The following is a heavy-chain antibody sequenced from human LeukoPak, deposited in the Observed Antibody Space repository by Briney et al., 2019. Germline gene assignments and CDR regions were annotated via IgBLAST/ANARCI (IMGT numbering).Heavy chain of an antibody. J-gene: IGHJ3*02. CDR2: ISSSSSYI. Sequence: GGFLRLSCAASGFTFSSYSMNWVRQAPGKGLEWVSSISSSSSYIYYADSVKGRFTISRDNAKNTLYLQMNSLRAEDTAVYYCASGSVVVVPAAIRDDAFDIWGQGTMVTVSS. CDR1: GFTFSSYS. CDR3: ASGSVVVVPAAIRDDAFDI. V-gene: IGHV3-21*01. D-gene: IGHD2-2*02.